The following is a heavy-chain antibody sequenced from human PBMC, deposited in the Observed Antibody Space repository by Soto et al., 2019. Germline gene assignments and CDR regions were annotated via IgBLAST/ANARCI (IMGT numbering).Heavy chain of an antibody. V-gene: IGHV1-46*01. Sequence: ASVKVSCKASGYTFTSYYMHWVRQAPGQGLEWMGIINPSGGSTSYAQKFQGRVTMTRDTSTSTVYMELSSLRSEDTAVYYCARELKDIAAAGSFDCWGQGTLVTVSS. CDR2: INPSGGST. D-gene: IGHD6-13*01. J-gene: IGHJ4*02. CDR1: GYTFTSYY. CDR3: ARELKDIAAAGSFDC.